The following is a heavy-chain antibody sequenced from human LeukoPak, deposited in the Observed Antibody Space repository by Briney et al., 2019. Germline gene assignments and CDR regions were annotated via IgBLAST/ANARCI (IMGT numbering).Heavy chain of an antibody. Sequence: SVKVSCKASGGTFSSYAISWVRQAPGQGLEWMGRIIPILGIANYAQKFQGRVTITADKSTSTAYMELSSLGSEDTAVYYCARTSSFGVVIIPWFDYWGQGTLVTVSS. CDR3: ARTSSFGVVIIPWFDY. V-gene: IGHV1-69*04. J-gene: IGHJ4*02. CDR1: GGTFSSYA. D-gene: IGHD3-3*01. CDR2: IIPILGIA.